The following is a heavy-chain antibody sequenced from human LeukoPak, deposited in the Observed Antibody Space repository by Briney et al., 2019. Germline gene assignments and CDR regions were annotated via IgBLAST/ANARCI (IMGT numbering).Heavy chain of an antibody. J-gene: IGHJ4*02. CDR1: GYTFTSYG. CDR2: ISADNGNT. V-gene: IGHV1-18*01. CDR3: AREFSGRYPPSYFDY. Sequence: GASVKVSCKASGYTFTSYGISWVRQAPGQGLEWMGWISADNGNTNYAQKLQGRVTVTTDTSTSTAYMELRSPRSDDTAVYYCAREFSGRYPPSYFDYWGQGTLVTVSS. D-gene: IGHD1-26*01.